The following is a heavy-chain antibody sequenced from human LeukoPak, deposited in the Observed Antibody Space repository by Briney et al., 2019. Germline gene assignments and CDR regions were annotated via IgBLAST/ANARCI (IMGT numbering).Heavy chain of an antibody. D-gene: IGHD3-22*01. CDR2: LYSGATT. CDR3: ARGPSYYYDSSGYQFDY. Sequence: TGGSLRLSCAASGFTVSSNYMNWVRQAPGKGLEWVSILYSGATTYYAGSVKGRFTISRDNSKNTLYLQINSLRAEDTAVYYCARGPSYYYDSSGYQFDYWGQGTLVTVS. J-gene: IGHJ4*02. V-gene: IGHV3-66*01. CDR1: GFTVSSNY.